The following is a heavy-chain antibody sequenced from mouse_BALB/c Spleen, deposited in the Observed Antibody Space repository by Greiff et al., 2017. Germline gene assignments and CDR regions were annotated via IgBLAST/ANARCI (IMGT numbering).Heavy chain of an antibody. CDR3: ARGLGLDY. V-gene: IGHV7-3*02. CDR1: GFTFTDYY. CDR2: IRNKANGYTT. D-gene: IGHD4-1*01. Sequence: EVQVVESGGGLVQPGGSLRLSCATSGFTFTDYYMSWVRQPPGKALEWLGFIRNKANGYTTEYSASVKGRFTISRDNSQSILYLQMNTLRAEDSATYYCARGLGLDYWGQGTTLTVSS. J-gene: IGHJ2*01.